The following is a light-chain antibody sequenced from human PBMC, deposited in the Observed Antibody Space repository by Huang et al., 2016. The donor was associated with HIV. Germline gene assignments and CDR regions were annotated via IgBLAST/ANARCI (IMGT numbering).Light chain of an antibody. CDR3: KHSTQHPYT. J-gene: IGKJ2*01. Sequence: DIVMTQTPLSLSVTPGQPASISCKSSQSLLHSDGKTYLYWYLQKPGQPPQLLIYEVTNRFSGVADRFSGRGSGTDFTEKSSRVEAEDGGVYYCKHSTQHPYTFGQGTRLEIK. V-gene: IGKV2D-29*01. CDR2: EVT. CDR1: QSLLHSDGKTY.